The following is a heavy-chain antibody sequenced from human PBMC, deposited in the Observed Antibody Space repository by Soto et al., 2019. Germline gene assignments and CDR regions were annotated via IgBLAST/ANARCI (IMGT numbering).Heavy chain of an antibody. V-gene: IGHV1-69*13. CDR2: IIPIFGTA. CDR1: GGTFSSYA. CDR3: ARGLADDYGGNVAIDY. D-gene: IGHD4-17*01. J-gene: IGHJ4*02. Sequence: SVKVSCKASGGTFSSYAISWVRQAPGQGLEWMGGIIPIFGTANYAQKFQGRVTITADESTSTAYMELSSLRSEDTAVYHCARGLADDYGGNVAIDYWGQGTLVTVSS.